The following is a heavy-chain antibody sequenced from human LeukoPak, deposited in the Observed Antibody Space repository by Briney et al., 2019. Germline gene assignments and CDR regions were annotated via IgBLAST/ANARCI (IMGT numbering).Heavy chain of an antibody. CDR2: IWYDGSNK. CDR3: ARNYYGSGTPSEYFDY. Sequence: GGSLRLSCAASGFTFNTYGMHWVRQAPGKGLEWVAVIWYDGSNKYYAESVMGRSTISRDNSKNTLFLPMNSLRVEDTAVDYCARNYYGSGTPSEYFDYWGQGTLVTVSS. CDR1: GFTFNTYG. D-gene: IGHD3-10*01. V-gene: IGHV3-33*01. J-gene: IGHJ4*02.